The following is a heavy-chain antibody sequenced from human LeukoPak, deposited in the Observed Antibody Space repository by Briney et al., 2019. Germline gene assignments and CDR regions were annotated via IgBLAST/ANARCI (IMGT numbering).Heavy chain of an antibody. CDR3: ARGYYDSSGYSGYYYYGMDV. CDR1: GGIFSSYA. V-gene: IGHV1-69*04. CDR2: IIPILGIA. J-gene: IGHJ6*02. D-gene: IGHD3-22*01. Sequence: SVKVSCKASGGIFSSYAISLVRQAPGQGLEWMGRIIPILGIANYTQKFQGRVTITADKSTSTAYMELSSLRSEDTAVYYCARGYYDSSGYSGYYYYGMDVWGQGTTVTVSS.